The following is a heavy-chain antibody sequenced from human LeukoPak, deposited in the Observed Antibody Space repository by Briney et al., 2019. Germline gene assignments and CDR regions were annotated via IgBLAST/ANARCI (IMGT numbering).Heavy chain of an antibody. CDR2: IYYSGST. CDR3: ARGGGYCSSTSCLYY. V-gene: IGHV4-59*01. J-gene: IGHJ4*02. CDR1: GGSISSYY. D-gene: IGHD2-2*01. Sequence: PSETLSLTSTVSGGSISSYYRSWIRQPPGKGLEWIGYIYYSGSTNYIPSLKSRVTISVDTSKNQFSLKLSSVTAADTAVYYCARGGGYCSSTSCLYYWGQGTLVTVSS.